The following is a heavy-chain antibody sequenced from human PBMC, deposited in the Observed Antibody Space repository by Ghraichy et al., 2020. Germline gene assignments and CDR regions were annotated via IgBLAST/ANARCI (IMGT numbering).Heavy chain of an antibody. CDR3: AKDRLLRKDPITIFGVVPPLWWFDP. D-gene: IGHD3-3*01. CDR1: GFTFSSYA. J-gene: IGHJ5*02. CDR2: ISGSGGST. Sequence: GGSLRLSCAASGFTFSSYAMSWVRQAPGKGLEWVSAISGSGGSTYYADSVKGRFTISRDNSKNTLYLQMNSLRAEDTAVYYCAKDRLLRKDPITIFGVVPPLWWFDPWGQGTLVTVSS. V-gene: IGHV3-23*01.